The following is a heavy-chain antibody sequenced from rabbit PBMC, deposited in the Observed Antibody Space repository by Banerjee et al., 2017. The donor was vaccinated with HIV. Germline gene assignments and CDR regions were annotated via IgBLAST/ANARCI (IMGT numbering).Heavy chain of an antibody. CDR1: GFDFSSNV. V-gene: IGHV1S47*01. D-gene: IGHD1-1*01. Sequence: QEQLVESGGGLVQPEGSLTLTCTASGFDFSSNVLCWVRQAPGKRPEWIACIGDGDGSTYYARWAKGRFTISKTSSTTVTLQMISLTAADTATYFCARYYNDNAALDLWGQGTLVTVS. CDR3: ARYYNDNAALDL. CDR2: IGDGDGST. J-gene: IGHJ3*01.